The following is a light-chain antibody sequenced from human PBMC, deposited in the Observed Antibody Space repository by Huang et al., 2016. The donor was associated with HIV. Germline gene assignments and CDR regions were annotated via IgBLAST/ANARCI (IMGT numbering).Light chain of an antibody. Sequence: EIVLTQSPATLSLSPGERATLSCRASQSVSSYLAWYQQKPDQAPRLHIYDASNRATGIPARFSGSGSGTDFTLTISSLEPEDFAVYYCQQRSNWPLLTFGGGTKVEIK. J-gene: IGKJ4*01. CDR1: QSVSSY. V-gene: IGKV3-11*01. CDR3: QQRSNWPLLT. CDR2: DAS.